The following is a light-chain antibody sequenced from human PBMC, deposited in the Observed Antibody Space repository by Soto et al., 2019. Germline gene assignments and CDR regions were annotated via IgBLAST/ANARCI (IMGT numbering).Light chain of an antibody. CDR1: RRITTC. CDR3: QQSYSTPLT. V-gene: IGKV1-39*01. J-gene: IGKJ4*01. Sequence: DIQMTQSPSSLSASVGDRVTITCRASRRITTCLNWYQQRPGQVPKLLIYSASKLHTGVPSRFSGSGSGAYFTLTISNVQLEDFATYYCQQSYSTPLTFGGGTTVDI. CDR2: SAS.